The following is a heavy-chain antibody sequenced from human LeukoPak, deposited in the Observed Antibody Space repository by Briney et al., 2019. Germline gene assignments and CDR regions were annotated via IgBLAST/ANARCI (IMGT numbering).Heavy chain of an antibody. V-gene: IGHV1-46*01. Sequence: ASVKVSCKASGYTFTSYYMHWVRQAPGHGLEWMGIINPSGGSTSYAQKFQGRVTMTRDTSTTTVYMELSSLRSEDTAVYFCARDGNSNYFDYWGQGTLVTVSS. CDR3: ARDGNSNYFDY. D-gene: IGHD4-11*01. CDR1: GYTFTSYY. J-gene: IGHJ4*02. CDR2: INPSGGST.